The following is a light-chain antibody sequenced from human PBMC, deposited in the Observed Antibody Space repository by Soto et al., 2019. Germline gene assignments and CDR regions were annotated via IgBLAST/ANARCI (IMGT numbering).Light chain of an antibody. Sequence: QSALTQPPSASGSPGQSVTISCTGTSSNVGGYKYVSWYQQHPGKAPKLMISEVSKRPSGVPDRFCGSKSGNTASLNVSGLHAEDAADYYYCSFTGNNSLVFGGGTKLTVL. J-gene: IGLJ2*01. CDR1: SSNVGGYKY. CDR3: CSFTGNNSLV. V-gene: IGLV2-8*01. CDR2: EVS.